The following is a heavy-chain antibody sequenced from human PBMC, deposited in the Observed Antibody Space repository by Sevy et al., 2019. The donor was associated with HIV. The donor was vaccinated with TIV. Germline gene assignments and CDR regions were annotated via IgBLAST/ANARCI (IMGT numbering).Heavy chain of an antibody. D-gene: IGHD4-17*01. CDR3: ERDAPTTVTYYYYYGMDV. Sequence: ASVKVSCKASGYTFTGYYMHWVRQAPGQGLEWMGRINPNSGGTNYAQKFQGRVTMTRDTSISTAYMELGRLRSDDTAAYYCERDAPTTVTYYYYYGMDVWGQGTTVTVSS. J-gene: IGHJ6*02. V-gene: IGHV1-2*06. CDR1: GYTFTGYY. CDR2: INPNSGGT.